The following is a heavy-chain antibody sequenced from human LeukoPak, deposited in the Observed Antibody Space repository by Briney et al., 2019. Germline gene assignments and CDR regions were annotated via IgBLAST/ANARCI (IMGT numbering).Heavy chain of an antibody. CDR3: AKDGPGCGGDCYSDF. CDR2: IPYSGGNT. D-gene: IGHD2-21*02. J-gene: IGHJ4*02. V-gene: IGHV3-23*01. CDR1: GFTFSNYG. Sequence: GGSLRLSCAASGFTFSNYGMSWLRQAPGKGLERVSAIPYSGGNTYYADSVKGRFTISRDNSKNTLYMQMNSLRAEDSAVYYCAKDGPGCGGDCYSDFWGQGTLVTVSS.